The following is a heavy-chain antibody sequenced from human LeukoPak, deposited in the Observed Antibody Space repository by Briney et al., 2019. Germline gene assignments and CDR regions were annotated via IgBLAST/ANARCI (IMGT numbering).Heavy chain of an antibody. CDR2: IYHSGST. CDR1: VYSISSGYY. Sequence: SETLSLTCTVSVYSISSGYYWGWIRQPPGKGLEWIGSIYHSGSTYYNPSLKSRVTISVDTSKNQFSLKLSSVTAADTAVYYCARDWGTYWNAERNWFDPWGQGTLVTVSS. V-gene: IGHV4-38-2*02. CDR3: ARDWGTYWNAERNWFDP. D-gene: IGHD1-1*01. J-gene: IGHJ5*02.